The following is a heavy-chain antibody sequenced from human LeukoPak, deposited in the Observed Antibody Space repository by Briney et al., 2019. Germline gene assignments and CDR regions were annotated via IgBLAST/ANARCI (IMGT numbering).Heavy chain of an antibody. J-gene: IGHJ3*02. V-gene: IGHV3-7*01. CDR1: GVIFSAYW. CDR3: ARVGPQLWDDAFDI. D-gene: IGHD5-18*01. Sequence: GGALRLSCAASGVIFSAYWMTWGRQAPGKGLEWGSKINGEGSVKHYVDSVKGRFTISRDNAKNSLYMQMHSLRAEDTAVYYCARVGPQLWDDAFDIWGQGTMVTVSS. CDR2: INGEGSVK.